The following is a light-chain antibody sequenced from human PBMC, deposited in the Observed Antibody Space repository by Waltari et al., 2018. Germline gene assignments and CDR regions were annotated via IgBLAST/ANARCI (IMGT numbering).Light chain of an antibody. Sequence: DIQMTQSPSSLSASVGDRVTITCRASQSISSYLNWYQQKPGKAPKLLIYAASSLQSGVPSRFSGSGSGTEFTRTISSLQPEDCVTCYCQQSYSTLYTCGQGTKLEIK. CDR1: QSISSY. CDR2: AAS. J-gene: IGKJ2*01. V-gene: IGKV1-39*01. CDR3: QQSYSTLYT.